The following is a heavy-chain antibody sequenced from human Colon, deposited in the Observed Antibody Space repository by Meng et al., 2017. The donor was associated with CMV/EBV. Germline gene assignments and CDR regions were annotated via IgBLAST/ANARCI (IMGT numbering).Heavy chain of an antibody. J-gene: IGHJ6*02. CDR3: ARGGTIFGVVIIGYYYGMDV. D-gene: IGHD3-3*01. CDR2: IYYSGST. V-gene: IGHV4-39*07. Sequence: GSLRLSCTVSGGSISSSSYYWGWIRQPPGKGLEWIGSIYYSGSTYYNPSLKSRVTISVDTSKNQFSLKLSSVTAADTAVYYCARGGTIFGVVIIGYYYGMDVWGQGTTVTVSS. CDR1: GGSISSSSYY.